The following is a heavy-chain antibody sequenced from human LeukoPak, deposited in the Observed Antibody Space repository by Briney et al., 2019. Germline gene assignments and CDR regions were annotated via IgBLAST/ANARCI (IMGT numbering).Heavy chain of an antibody. CDR2: ISYDGRDI. CDR1: GVTFSSYG. CDR3: AKGSMYYYTSGCLRDAFDI. J-gene: IGHJ3*02. D-gene: IGHD3-10*01. Sequence: GGSLRLSCAASGVTFSSYGMHWVRQAPGKGLEWVAVISYDGRDIHYADSVKGRFTIPRDNSKNTLYLLMDSLRAEDTAVYYCAKGSMYYYTSGCLRDAFDIWGQGTMVTVSS. V-gene: IGHV3-30*18.